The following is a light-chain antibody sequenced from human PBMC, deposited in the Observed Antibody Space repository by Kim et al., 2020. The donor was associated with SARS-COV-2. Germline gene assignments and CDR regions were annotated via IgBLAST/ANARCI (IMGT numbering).Light chain of an antibody. Sequence: DIKMTQSPSSLAASVGDRVTIACRASQSIVTSLNWYQKRPGKAPKLMIYASSSLQSGVPSRFSGTVSGTDFTLTISSLQPEDFVTYICLHSHSTPWLTYGGGTK. CDR3: LHSHSTPWLT. CDR1: QSIVTS. J-gene: IGKJ4*01. V-gene: IGKV1-39*01. CDR2: ASS.